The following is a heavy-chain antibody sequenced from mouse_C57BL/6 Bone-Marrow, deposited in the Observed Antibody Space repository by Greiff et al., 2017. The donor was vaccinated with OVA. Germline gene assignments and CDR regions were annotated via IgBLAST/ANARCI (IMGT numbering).Heavy chain of an antibody. V-gene: IGHV1-42*01. Sequence: EVQLQQSGPELVKPGASVKISCKASGYSFTGYYMNWVKQSPEKSLEWIGEINPSTGGTTYNQKFKAKAPLTVDKSSSTAYMQLKSLTSEDSAVYYCARVTTVGFAYWGQGTLVTVSA. CDR1: GYSFTGYY. CDR3: ARVTTVGFAY. CDR2: INPSTGGT. D-gene: IGHD1-1*01. J-gene: IGHJ3*01.